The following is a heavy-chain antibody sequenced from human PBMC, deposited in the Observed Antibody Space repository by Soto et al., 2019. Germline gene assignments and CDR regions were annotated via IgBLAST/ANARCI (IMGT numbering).Heavy chain of an antibody. CDR1: GGTVRSYS. J-gene: IGHJ6*02. D-gene: IGHD6-19*01. CDR2: IIPIFGTA. CDR3: ARDGGSGWYSECGMDV. V-gene: IGHV1-69*13. Sequence: GASVKVSCKASGGTVRSYSISWVLQAPGQGLEWMGGIIPIFGTANYAQKFQGRVTITADESTSTAYMELSSLRSEDTAVYYCARDGGSGWYSECGMDVWGQGTTVTVSS.